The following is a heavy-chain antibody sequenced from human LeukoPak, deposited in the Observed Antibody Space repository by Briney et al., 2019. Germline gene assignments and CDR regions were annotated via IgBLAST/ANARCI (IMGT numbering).Heavy chain of an antibody. CDR2: INHSGST. Sequence: SETLSLTCAVYGGSFSGYYWSWIRQPPGKGLEGIGEINHSGSTTYNPSLKSRVTISVDKSKNQFSLKLSSVTAADTAVYYCARGSRVYDFWSGYYTGVAPRGTNYMDVWGKGTTVTVSS. V-gene: IGHV4-34*01. CDR3: ARGSRVYDFWSGYYTGVAPRGTNYMDV. CDR1: GGSFSGYY. J-gene: IGHJ6*03. D-gene: IGHD3-3*01.